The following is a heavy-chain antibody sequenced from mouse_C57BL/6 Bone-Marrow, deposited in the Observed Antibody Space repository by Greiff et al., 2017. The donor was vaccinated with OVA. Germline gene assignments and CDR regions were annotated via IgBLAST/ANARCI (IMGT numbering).Heavy chain of an antibody. J-gene: IGHJ2*01. V-gene: IGHV1-26*01. CDR1: GYTFTDYY. Sequence: EVKLQQSGPELVKPGASVKISCKASGYTFTDYYMNWVKQSHGKSLEWIGDINPNNGGTSYNQKFKGKATLTVDKSSSTAYMELRSLTSEDSAVYYCARGEGFTGYWGQGTTLTVSS. CDR2: INPNNGGT. CDR3: ARGEGFTGY. D-gene: IGHD1-1*01.